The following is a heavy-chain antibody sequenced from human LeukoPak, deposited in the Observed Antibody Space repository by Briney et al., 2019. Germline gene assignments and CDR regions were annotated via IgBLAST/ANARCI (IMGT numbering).Heavy chain of an antibody. Sequence: AAVKVSCKASGYTFSNYGITWVRQAPGQGLEWMGWISADNGNANSAQKVQGRVTMTTDTSTSTAYMELRSLRSDDTAVYYCARVTYYYDRRGYYIEPVPPDYWGQGTLVAVSS. CDR3: ARVTYYYDRRGYYIEPVPPDY. J-gene: IGHJ4*02. D-gene: IGHD3-22*01. CDR1: GYTFSNYG. V-gene: IGHV1-18*01. CDR2: ISADNGNA.